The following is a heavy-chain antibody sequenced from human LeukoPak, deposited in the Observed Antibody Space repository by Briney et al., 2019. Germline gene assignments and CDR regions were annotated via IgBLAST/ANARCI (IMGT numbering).Heavy chain of an antibody. D-gene: IGHD3-10*01. CDR2: ISSNGDYT. V-gene: IGHV3-64*01. Sequence: PGGSLRLSCAASGFTFSNYAMHWVRQAPGKGLEYVSAISSNGDYTYSANSVKGRFTISRDNSKNTLYLQMGSLRAEDMAVYYCARDGGSGSAPGGYWGQGTLVTVSS. CDR1: GFTFSNYA. CDR3: ARDGGSGSAPGGY. J-gene: IGHJ4*02.